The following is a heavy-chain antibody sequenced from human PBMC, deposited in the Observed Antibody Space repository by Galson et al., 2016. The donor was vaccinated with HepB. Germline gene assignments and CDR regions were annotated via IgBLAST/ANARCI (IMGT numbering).Heavy chain of an antibody. Sequence: SVKVSCKASGYTFSDYYIHWVRQAPGQGLEWMGWIKPSSGDTNYAQRFQGWVTMTSDTSTGTAYMELKNLKFNDTAVYYCARPTDRGWLAEYFPHWGQGTLVTLSS. J-gene: IGHJ1*01. CDR1: GYTFSDYY. D-gene: IGHD6-19*01. V-gene: IGHV1-2*04. CDR2: IKPSSGDT. CDR3: ARPTDRGWLAEYFPH.